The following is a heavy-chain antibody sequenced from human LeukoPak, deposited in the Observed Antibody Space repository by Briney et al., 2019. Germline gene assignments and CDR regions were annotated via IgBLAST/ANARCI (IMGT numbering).Heavy chain of an antibody. Sequence: SETLSLTCAVYGGSFSGYYWSWIRQPPGKGLEWIGSIYYSGSTYYNPSLKSRVTISVDTSKNQFSLKLSSVIAADTAVYYCARFPGGDYWGQGTLVTVSS. V-gene: IGHV4-34*01. CDR1: GGSFSGYY. J-gene: IGHJ4*02. CDR2: IYYSGST. CDR3: ARFPGGDY. D-gene: IGHD3-10*01.